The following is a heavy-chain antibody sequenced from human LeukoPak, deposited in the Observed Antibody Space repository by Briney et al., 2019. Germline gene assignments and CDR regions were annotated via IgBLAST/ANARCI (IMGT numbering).Heavy chain of an antibody. D-gene: IGHD1-26*01. J-gene: IGHJ3*02. CDR1: GFTSSSYG. CDR3: AKDLVGWDDAFDI. CDR2: IRYDGSNK. V-gene: IGHV3-30*02. Sequence: PGGSLRLSCAASGFTSSSYGMHWVRQAPGKGLEWVAFIRYDGSNKYYADSVKGRFTISRDNSKNTLYLQMNSLRAEDTAVYYCAKDLVGWDDAFDIWGQGTMVTVSS.